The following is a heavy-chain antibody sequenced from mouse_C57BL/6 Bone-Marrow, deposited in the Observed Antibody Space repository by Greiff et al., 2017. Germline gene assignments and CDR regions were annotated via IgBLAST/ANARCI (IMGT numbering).Heavy chain of an antibody. CDR2: INPYNGDT. CDR3: ARARPFYYDYDWFAY. V-gene: IGHV1-20*01. J-gene: IGHJ3*01. D-gene: IGHD2-4*01. CDR1: GYSFTGYF. Sequence: EVQLQQSGPELVKPGDSVKISCKASGYSFTGYFMNWVMQSHGKSLEWIGRINPYNGDTFYNQKFKGKATLTVDKSSSTAHMELRSLTSEDSAVYYCARARPFYYDYDWFAYWGQGTLVTVSA.